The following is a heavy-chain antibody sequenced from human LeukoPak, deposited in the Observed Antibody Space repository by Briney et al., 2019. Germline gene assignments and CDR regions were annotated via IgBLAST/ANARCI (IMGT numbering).Heavy chain of an antibody. CDR3: ARDGSTVTTGDNWFDP. J-gene: IGHJ5*02. D-gene: IGHD4-17*01. V-gene: IGHV3-48*03. CDR1: GFTFSSYE. CDR2: ISSSGSTI. Sequence: GGSLRLSCAASGFTFSSYEMNWVRQAPGKGLEWVSYISSSGSTIYYADSVKGRFTISRDNAKNSLYLQMNSLRAGDTAVYYCARDGSTVTTGDNWFDPWGQGTLVTVSS.